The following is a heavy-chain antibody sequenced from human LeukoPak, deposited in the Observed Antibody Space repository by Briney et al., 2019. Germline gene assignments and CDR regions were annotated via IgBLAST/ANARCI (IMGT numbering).Heavy chain of an antibody. D-gene: IGHD1-26*01. Sequence: PGGSLILSCAASGFSISTYEMNWVRQAPGKGLEWVSYFRSSRGTIYYADSVRGRFTVSGDSAKNSLYLQMNSLRADDTAVYYCARGTLLNAFDIWGQGTMVTVSS. J-gene: IGHJ3*02. CDR3: ARGTLLNAFDI. CDR2: FRSSRGTI. V-gene: IGHV3-48*03. CDR1: GFSISTYE.